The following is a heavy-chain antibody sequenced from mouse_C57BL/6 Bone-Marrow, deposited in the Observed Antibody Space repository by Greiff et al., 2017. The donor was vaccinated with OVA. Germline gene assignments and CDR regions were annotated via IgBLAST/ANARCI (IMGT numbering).Heavy chain of an antibody. CDR1: GFNIKDDY. J-gene: IGHJ1*03. D-gene: IGHD1-1*01. CDR2: IDPENGDT. V-gene: IGHV14-4*01. Sequence: VHVKQSGAELVRPGASVKLSCTASGFNIKDDYMHWVKQRPEQGLEWIGWIDPENGDTEYASKFQGKATITADTSSNTAYLQLSSLTSEDTAVYYCTTGITTVVATDVWGTGTTVTVSS. CDR3: TTGITTVVATDV.